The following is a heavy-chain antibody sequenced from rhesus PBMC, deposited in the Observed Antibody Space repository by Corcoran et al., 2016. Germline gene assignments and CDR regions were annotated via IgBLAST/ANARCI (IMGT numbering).Heavy chain of an antibody. Sequence: QVQLQESGPGLVKPSETLSLTCVVSGGSISNTYWNWIRQPPGKGLEWIARISGSGGSTDYNPSLKWRVTISRDMSKNQFSLKVNSVTAADTAVYYCARSGWTSGDNRFDVWGAGVLATVSS. CDR2: ISGSGGST. V-gene: IGHV4-173*01. CDR1: GGSISNTY. D-gene: IGHD5-24*01. CDR3: ARSGWTSGDNRFDV. J-gene: IGHJ5-1*01.